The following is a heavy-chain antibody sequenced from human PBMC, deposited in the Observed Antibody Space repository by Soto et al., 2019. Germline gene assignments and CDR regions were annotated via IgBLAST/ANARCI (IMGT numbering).Heavy chain of an antibody. Sequence: PSETLSLTCAVYGASFNGYYWRWIRQNPGKGLEWIGHINHSGSTNYNPSLKSRVTISVDTSKNQFSLNLSSVTAADTAVYYCARWVEVSLDYFDSWGQGTPVTVSS. J-gene: IGHJ4*02. CDR2: INHSGST. D-gene: IGHD2-15*01. CDR3: ARWVEVSLDYFDS. V-gene: IGHV4-34*01. CDR1: GASFNGYY.